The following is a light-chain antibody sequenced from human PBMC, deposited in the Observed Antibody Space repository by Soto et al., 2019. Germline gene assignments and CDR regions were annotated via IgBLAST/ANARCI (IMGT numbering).Light chain of an antibody. J-gene: IGKJ1*01. CDR1: QSISNY. CDR2: AAS. Sequence: DIQMTESPSSLSASVGDRGTITCRACQSISNYLNWDQQKPGKAPNLLMYAASSLQSGVPSRFGGSGSGTDFTLTISSLQPEDFATYYCQQSNSTPRTFGQGTKVEIK. V-gene: IGKV1-39*01. CDR3: QQSNSTPRT.